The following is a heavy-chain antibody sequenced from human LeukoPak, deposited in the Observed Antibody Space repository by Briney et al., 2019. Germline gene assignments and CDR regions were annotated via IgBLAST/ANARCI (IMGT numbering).Heavy chain of an antibody. J-gene: IGHJ3*02. CDR1: EYTFTSYD. CDR3: ARVTEGEAFDI. V-gene: IGHV1-8*01. Sequence: ASVKVSCKASEYTFTSYDINWVRQATGQGLEWMGWMNPNSGNTGYAQKFQGRVTMTRNTSISTAYMELSSLRSEDTAVCYCARVTEGEAFDIWGQGTMVTVSS. CDR2: MNPNSGNT.